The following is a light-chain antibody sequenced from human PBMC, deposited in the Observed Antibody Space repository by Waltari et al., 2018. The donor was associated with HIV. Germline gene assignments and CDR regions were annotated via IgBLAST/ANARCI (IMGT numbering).Light chain of an antibody. CDR2: RAS. J-gene: IGKJ1*01. CDR3: QQYDNYLWT. V-gene: IGKV1-5*03. Sequence: IQMTQSPFTLSASVGYSVTITCRASQSISSWLAWYQQKPGNVPKLLIYRASTLESGVPSRFSGSGSGTECTLTISSLQPDDFATYYCQQYDNYLWTFGQGTKVEIK. CDR1: QSISSW.